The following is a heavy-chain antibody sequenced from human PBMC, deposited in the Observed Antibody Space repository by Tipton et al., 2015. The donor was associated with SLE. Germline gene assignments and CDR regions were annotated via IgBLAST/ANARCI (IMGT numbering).Heavy chain of an antibody. CDR1: GGSISSSSYY. Sequence: TLSLTCTVSGGSISSSSYYWSWIRQPAGKGLEWIGRIYTSGSTNYNPSLKSRVTISVDTSKNQFSLKLSSVTAADTAVYYCARESIAAAGPFDYWGQGTLVTVSS. CDR2: IYTSGST. CDR3: ARESIAAAGPFDY. D-gene: IGHD6-13*01. V-gene: IGHV4-61*02. J-gene: IGHJ4*02.